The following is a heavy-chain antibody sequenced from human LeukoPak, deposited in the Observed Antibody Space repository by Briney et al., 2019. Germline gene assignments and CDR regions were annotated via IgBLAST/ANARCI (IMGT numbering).Heavy chain of an antibody. V-gene: IGHV3-9*01. CDR2: ISWNSGSI. CDR3: AKASYGDYGDHWYFDL. Sequence: GRSLRLSCAASGFTFDDYAMHWVRQAPGKGLEWVSGISWNSGSIGYADSVKGRFTISRDNAKNSLYLQMNSLRAEDTALYYCAKASYGDYGDHWYFDLWGRGTLVTVSS. J-gene: IGHJ2*01. D-gene: IGHD4-17*01. CDR1: GFTFDDYA.